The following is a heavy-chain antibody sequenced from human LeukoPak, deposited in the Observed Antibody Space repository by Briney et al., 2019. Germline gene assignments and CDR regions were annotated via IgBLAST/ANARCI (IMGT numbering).Heavy chain of an antibody. D-gene: IGHD6-19*01. V-gene: IGHV4-30-2*01. Sequence: SETLSLTCTVSGGSISSGGYYWSWIRQPPGKGLEWIGYIYHSGSTYYNPSLKSRVTISVDRSKNQFSLKLSSVTAADTAVYYCARAVAVAGTSFDYWGQGTLVTVSS. CDR3: ARAVAVAGTSFDY. J-gene: IGHJ4*02. CDR2: IYHSGST. CDR1: GGSISSGGYY.